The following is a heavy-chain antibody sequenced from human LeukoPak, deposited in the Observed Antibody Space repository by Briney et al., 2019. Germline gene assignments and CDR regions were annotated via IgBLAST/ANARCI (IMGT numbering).Heavy chain of an antibody. V-gene: IGHV4-38-2*01. CDR1: GYSISSGYY. J-gene: IGHJ6*04. CDR3: ASGPPVDV. Sequence: SEPLSLTCAVSGYSISSGYYWGWIRQPPGKGLEWIVSIYHSGSAYYNPALKSRATISVDTSKNQFSLKLSSVTAADTAVYYCASGPPVDVWGKGTTVTVSS. CDR2: IYHSGSA.